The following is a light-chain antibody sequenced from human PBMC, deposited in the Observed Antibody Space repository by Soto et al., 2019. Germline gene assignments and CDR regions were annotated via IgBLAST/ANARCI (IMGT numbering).Light chain of an antibody. Sequence: EIVMTQSPATLSVSPGERASLSCRASQSISSNLAWYQHKLGQAPRLFIFRASSRATGIPARFSGSGSGTEFTLTISSLQSEDFAVYYCQQYYDWPITFGQGTRLEI. V-gene: IGKV3-15*01. CDR3: QQYYDWPIT. CDR2: RAS. CDR1: QSISSN. J-gene: IGKJ5*01.